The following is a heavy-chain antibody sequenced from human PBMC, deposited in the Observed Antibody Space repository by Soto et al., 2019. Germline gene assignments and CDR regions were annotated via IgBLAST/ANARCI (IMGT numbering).Heavy chain of an antibody. V-gene: IGHV4-61*01. CDR1: GDSVSSGSYS. J-gene: IGHJ4*02. D-gene: IGHD3-22*01. CDR3: ARGYDNFDY. Sequence: SETLSLTFTVSGDSVSSGSYSWSWIRQPQGKGLEWIGYIYYSGSTNYNPSLKSRVTISVDTSKNQFSLKLSSVTAAHTDVYYCARGYDNFDYWGQGTLVTVSS. CDR2: IYYSGST.